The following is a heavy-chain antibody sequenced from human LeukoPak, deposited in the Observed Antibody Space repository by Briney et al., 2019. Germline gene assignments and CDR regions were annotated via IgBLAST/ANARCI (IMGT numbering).Heavy chain of an antibody. CDR1: GFKFDEFG. CDR2: ITWNSGSI. V-gene: IGHV3-9*01. D-gene: IGHD2-8*01. J-gene: IGHJ3*01. CDR3: AKDTGLILAGAFDL. Sequence: PGGSLRLSCEAPGFKFDEFGMQWIRQPPGKGLEWVSGITWNSGSINYANSVKGRFTISRDNAKNSLFLLINILTPEDTALYYSAKDTGLILAGAFDLWGQGTMVTVSS.